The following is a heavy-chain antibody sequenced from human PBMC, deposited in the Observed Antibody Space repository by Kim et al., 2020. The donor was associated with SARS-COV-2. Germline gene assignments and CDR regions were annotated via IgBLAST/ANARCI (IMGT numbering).Heavy chain of an antibody. D-gene: IGHD6-25*01. CDR3: VKEGAAAASVIHNWIES. CDR1: GFTFRNYG. J-gene: IGHJ5*01. V-gene: IGHV3-33*06. CDR2: IWYDGSDR. Sequence: GGSLRLSCVASGFTFRNYGMHWVRQAPGKGLEWVAVIWYDGSDRYHAHSVQGRFTISRDNSADTLYLQMNNLRVEDTAVYYCVKEGAAAASVIHNWIESWGQGTLVSVSP.